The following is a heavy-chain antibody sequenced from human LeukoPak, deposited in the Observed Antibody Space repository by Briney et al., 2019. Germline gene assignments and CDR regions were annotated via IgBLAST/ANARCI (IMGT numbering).Heavy chain of an antibody. CDR1: GGSIGTYY. Sequence: PSETLSRTCTVSGGSIGTYYWSWIRQSPGKGLEWIGYIYVTGTRYNPYLQSRVTISVDRSRNQFFLKRSSVTAADTAVYYGARHIGGGIEDMDVWGKGTKVIVSS. V-gene: IGHV4-59*08. CDR2: IYVTGT. D-gene: IGHD3-16*02. J-gene: IGHJ6*03. CDR3: ARHIGGGIEDMDV.